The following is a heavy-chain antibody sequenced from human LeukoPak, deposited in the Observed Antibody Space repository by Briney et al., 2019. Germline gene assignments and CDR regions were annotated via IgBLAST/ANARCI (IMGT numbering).Heavy chain of an antibody. D-gene: IGHD5-12*01. CDR3: ARDGNIVAHWPFDY. V-gene: IGHV4-34*01. CDR2: INHSGST. J-gene: IGHJ4*02. Sequence: SETLSLTCAVYGGSFSGYYWSWIRQPPGKGLEWIGEINHSGSTNYNPSLKSRVTISVDTSKNQFSLKLSSVTAADTAVYYCARDGNIVAHWPFDYWGQGTLVTISS. CDR1: GGSFSGYY.